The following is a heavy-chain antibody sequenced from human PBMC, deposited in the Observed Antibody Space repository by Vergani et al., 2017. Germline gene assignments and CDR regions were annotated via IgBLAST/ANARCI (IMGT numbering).Heavy chain of an antibody. Sequence: EVQLVESGGGLVQPGGSLRLSCAASGFTVSSNYMSWVRQAPGKGLEWVSVIYSGGSTYYADSVKGRFTNSIHNSKNTLYLQMNSLRAEDTAVYYCARARVDIVATTTYYYYYYGMDVWGQGTTVTVSS. D-gene: IGHD5-12*01. CDR2: IYSGGST. CDR3: ARARVDIVATTTYYYYYYGMDV. V-gene: IGHV3-53*04. J-gene: IGHJ6*02. CDR1: GFTVSSNY.